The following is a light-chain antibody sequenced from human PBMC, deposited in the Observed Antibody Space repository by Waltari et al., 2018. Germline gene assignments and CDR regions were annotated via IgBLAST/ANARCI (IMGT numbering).Light chain of an antibody. V-gene: IGLV2-23*01. CDR2: EDT. CDR1: SSHGGRFSL. Sequence: QSALPQPASVSGSPGQPITIPCPATSSHGGRFSLFHWYRQHPGEAPRVMIFEDTKRPSGVSNRFAASKSGNTASLTISGLQAEDEADYYCFSYTVTITWLFGGGTKRTVL. CDR3: FSYTVTITWL. J-gene: IGLJ3*02.